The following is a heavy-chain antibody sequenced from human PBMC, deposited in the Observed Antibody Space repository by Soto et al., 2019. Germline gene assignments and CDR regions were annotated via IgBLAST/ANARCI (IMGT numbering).Heavy chain of an antibody. CDR2: INHSGST. CDR3: ARGGGTGYCSGGSCYRWTKSYYYYYMDV. D-gene: IGHD2-15*01. CDR1: GGSFSGYY. V-gene: IGHV4-34*01. Sequence: QVQLQQWGAGLLKPSETLSLTCAVYGGSFSGYYWSWIRQPPGKGLEWIGEINHSGSTNYNPSLKRRVIIAVDTSKNQFSQKLSSVTAADTAVYYCARGGGTGYCSGGSCYRWTKSYYYYYMDVWGKGTTVTVSS. J-gene: IGHJ6*03.